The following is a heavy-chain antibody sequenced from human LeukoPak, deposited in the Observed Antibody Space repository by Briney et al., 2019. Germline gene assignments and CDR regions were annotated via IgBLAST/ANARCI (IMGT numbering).Heavy chain of an antibody. V-gene: IGHV4-34*01. CDR1: GGSFSGYY. Sequence: SETLSLTCAVYGGSFSGYYWSWIRQPPGKGLEWIGEINHSGSTNYNPSLKIRVTISVDTSKNQFSLKLSSVTAADTAVYYCARSCRGTYYYYGMDVWGQGTTVTVSS. J-gene: IGHJ6*02. D-gene: IGHD2-15*01. CDR2: INHSGST. CDR3: ARSCRGTYYYYGMDV.